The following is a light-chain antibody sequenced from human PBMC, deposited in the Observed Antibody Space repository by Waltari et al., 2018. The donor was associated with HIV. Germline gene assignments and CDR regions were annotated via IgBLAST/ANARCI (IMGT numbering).Light chain of an antibody. Sequence: DIQMTQSPRSLSASVGDRDTLTCRAIQAIRNPLTWYQQKPGKIPQLLIYAASTLQFGVPSRFSAFGSGTNFTLAITSVQPEDVATYFCQNYNNAPRTFGQGTKVEIK. CDR3: QNYNNAPRT. CDR2: AAS. J-gene: IGKJ1*01. V-gene: IGKV1-27*01. CDR1: QAIRNP.